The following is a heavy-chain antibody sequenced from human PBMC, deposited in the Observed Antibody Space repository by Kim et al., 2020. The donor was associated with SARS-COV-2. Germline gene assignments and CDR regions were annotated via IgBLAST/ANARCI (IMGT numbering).Heavy chain of an antibody. J-gene: IGHJ5*02. V-gene: IGHV4-59*01. CDR2: IYYSGST. CDR1: GGSISSYY. Sequence: SETLSLTCTVSGGSISSYYWSWIRQPPGKGLEWIGYIYYSGSTNYNPSLKSRVTISVDTCKNQFSLKLSSVTAADTAVYYCARVLIAVAGSWFDPWGQGTLVTVSS. CDR3: ARVLIAVAGSWFDP. D-gene: IGHD6-19*01.